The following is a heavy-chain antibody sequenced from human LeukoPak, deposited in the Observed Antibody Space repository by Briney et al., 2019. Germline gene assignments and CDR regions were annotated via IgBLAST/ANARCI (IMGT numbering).Heavy chain of an antibody. CDR3: AKERTTPVRDLDY. J-gene: IGHJ4*02. V-gene: IGHV3-7*01. CDR2: IKEDGSEK. Sequence: GGSLRLSCAASGFTFSNYWMSWVRQAPGKGLEWVANIKEDGSEKYYVDSVKGRFTISRDNARNSLYLQMNSLRAEDTAVYYCAKERTTPVRDLDYWGQGTLVTVSS. D-gene: IGHD1-14*01. CDR1: GFTFSNYW.